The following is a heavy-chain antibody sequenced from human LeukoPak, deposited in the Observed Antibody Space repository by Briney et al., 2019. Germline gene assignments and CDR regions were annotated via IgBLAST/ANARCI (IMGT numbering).Heavy chain of an antibody. CDR3: ARITTAMGAFDY. V-gene: IGHV4-4*07. Sequence: TSETLSFTCTVSGGSISSYYWSWIRQPAGKGLEWIGRIYTSGSTNYNPSLKSRVTMSVDTSKNQFSLKLSSVTAADTAVYYCARITTAMGAFDYWGQGTLVTVSS. CDR2: IYTSGST. CDR1: GGSISSYY. J-gene: IGHJ4*02. D-gene: IGHD1-26*01.